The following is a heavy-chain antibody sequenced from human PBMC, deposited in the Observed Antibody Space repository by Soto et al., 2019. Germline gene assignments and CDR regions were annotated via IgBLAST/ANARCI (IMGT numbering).Heavy chain of an antibody. Sequence: GASVKVSCKASGGTFSSYAISWVRQAPGQGLEWMGGIIPIFGTANYAQKFQGRVTITADKSTSTAYMELSSLRSEDTAVYYCATSPKGYYGSGSYTFDPWGQGTLVTVYS. CDR3: ATSPKGYYGSGSYTFDP. V-gene: IGHV1-69*06. CDR1: GGTFSSYA. D-gene: IGHD3-10*01. J-gene: IGHJ5*02. CDR2: IIPIFGTA.